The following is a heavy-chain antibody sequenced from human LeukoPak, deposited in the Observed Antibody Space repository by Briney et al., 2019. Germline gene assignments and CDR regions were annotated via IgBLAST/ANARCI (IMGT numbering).Heavy chain of an antibody. D-gene: IGHD5-12*01. Sequence: GASVKVSCKXSGGTFSSYTISWVRQAPGQGLEWMGRIIPILGIANYAQKFQGRVTITADKSTSTAYMELSSLRSEDTAVYYCASERQSRSYSGYDLGFDYWGQGTLVTVSS. CDR3: ASERQSRSYSGYDLGFDY. CDR2: IIPILGIA. J-gene: IGHJ4*02. V-gene: IGHV1-69*10. CDR1: GGTFSSYT.